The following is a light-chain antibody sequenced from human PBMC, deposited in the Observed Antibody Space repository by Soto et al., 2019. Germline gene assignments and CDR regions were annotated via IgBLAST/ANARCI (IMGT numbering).Light chain of an antibody. CDR2: GAS. CDR1: NVVSSNY. CDR3: QKYGTSPYT. V-gene: IGKV3-20*01. J-gene: IGKJ2*01. Sequence: DSVLTHSAGSLSFSPRERSRLSCVASNVVSSNYLPWYQQKPGQAPRLLIYGASSRASGIPDRFRGSGSGADFTLTISRLEPEDFAVYYCQKYGTSPYTCGKGPKVAI.